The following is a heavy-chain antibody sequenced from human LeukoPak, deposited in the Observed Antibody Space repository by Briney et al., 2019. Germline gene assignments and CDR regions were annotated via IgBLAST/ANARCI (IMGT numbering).Heavy chain of an antibody. J-gene: IGHJ5*02. D-gene: IGHD1-26*01. V-gene: IGHV3-7*01. CDR2: INLDESGK. CDR3: ARGFIVGAANWFDP. Sequence: PGGSLRLSCAASGFTFSKFWMTWVRQAPGKGLEWVANINLDESGKYYVDSVKGRFTISRDNAKNSLYLQMDSLRVEDTAVYYCARGFIVGAANWFDPWGQGTLVTVSS. CDR1: GFTFSKFW.